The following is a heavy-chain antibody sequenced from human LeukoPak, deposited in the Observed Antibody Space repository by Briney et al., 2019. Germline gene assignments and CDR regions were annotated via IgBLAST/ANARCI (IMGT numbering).Heavy chain of an antibody. V-gene: IGHV3-23*01. CDR2: ISGSGGST. CDR1: GFTFSSYA. D-gene: IGHD4-17*01. J-gene: IGHJ1*01. CDR3: AKEIYGDSTGARFQH. Sequence: GGSLRLSCAASGFTFSSYAMSWVRRAPGKGLEWVSAISGSGGSTYYADSVKGRFTISRDNSRNTVYLQMNSLRAEDTAVYYCAKEIYGDSTGARFQHWGQGTLLTVSS.